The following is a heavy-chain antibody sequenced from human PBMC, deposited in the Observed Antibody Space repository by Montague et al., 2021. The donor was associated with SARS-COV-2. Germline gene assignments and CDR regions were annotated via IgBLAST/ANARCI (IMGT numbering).Heavy chain of an antibody. D-gene: IGHD3-10*01. Sequence: SLRLSCAVSGFTFDDYGMSWVRQAPGKGLEWVSGISRSGDRTAYGDSVKGRFTISRDNAKNSLYLQMNSPRVEDTAFYHCSRGGGMIRGVVDFWGQGILVSVSS. J-gene: IGHJ4*02. CDR2: ISRSGDRT. CDR3: SRGGGMIRGVVDF. CDR1: GFTFDDYG. V-gene: IGHV3-20*01.